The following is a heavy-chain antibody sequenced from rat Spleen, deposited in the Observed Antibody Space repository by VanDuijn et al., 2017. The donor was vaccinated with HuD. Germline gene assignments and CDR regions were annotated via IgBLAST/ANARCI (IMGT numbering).Heavy chain of an antibody. CDR3: ARGAYGGYSEWFDY. V-gene: IGHV2-34*01. D-gene: IGHD1-11*01. CDR2: MWYDGDT. CDR1: GFSVTSYS. J-gene: IGHJ2*01. Sequence: QVQLKESGPGLVQPSETLSLTCNVSGFSVTSYSVSWVRQPSGKGPEWVGKMWYDGDTAYNSGLKSRLSISRDTSKNQIFLKMNSLQSEDTTTYYCARGAYGGYSEWFDYWGQGVMVTVSS.